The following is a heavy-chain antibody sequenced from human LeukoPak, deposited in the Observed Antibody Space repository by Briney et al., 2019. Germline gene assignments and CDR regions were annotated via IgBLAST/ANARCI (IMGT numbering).Heavy chain of an antibody. CDR2: ISYDGSNK. Sequence: GGSLRLSCAASGFTFSSYAMHWVRQAPGKGLEWVAVISYDGSNKYCADSVKGRFTISRDNSKNTLYLQMNSLRAEDTAVYYCAKVGGLRYFDWLYPTGYWGQGTLVTVSS. J-gene: IGHJ4*02. CDR1: GFTFSSYA. V-gene: IGHV3-30*04. D-gene: IGHD3-9*01. CDR3: AKVGGLRYFDWLYPTGY.